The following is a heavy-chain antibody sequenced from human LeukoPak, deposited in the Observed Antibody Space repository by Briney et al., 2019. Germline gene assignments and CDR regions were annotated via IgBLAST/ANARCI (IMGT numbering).Heavy chain of an antibody. Sequence: GASVKVSCKASGYTFTSYAMNWVRQAPGQGLEWMGWINPNIGGANYAQKFQGRVTMTRDTSINTAYMELTRLRFNDTAVYFCARDPDGSGATRGFDYWGQGTLVTVSS. CDR3: ARDPDGSGATRGFDY. V-gene: IGHV1-2*02. CDR1: GYTFTSYA. CDR2: INPNIGGA. J-gene: IGHJ4*02. D-gene: IGHD1-26*01.